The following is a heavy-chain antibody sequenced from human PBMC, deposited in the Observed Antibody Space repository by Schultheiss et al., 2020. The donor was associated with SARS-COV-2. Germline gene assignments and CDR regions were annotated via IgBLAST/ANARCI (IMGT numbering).Heavy chain of an antibody. V-gene: IGHV1-69*05. CDR3: ARDQRGATTPFDY. CDR1: GGTFSSYA. D-gene: IGHD1-26*01. Sequence: SVKVSCKASGGTFSSYAISWVRQAPGQGLEWMGGIIPIFGTANYAQKLQGRVTMTTDTSTSTAYMELRSLRSDDTAVYYCARDQRGATTPFDYWGQGTLVTVSS. J-gene: IGHJ4*02. CDR2: IIPIFGTA.